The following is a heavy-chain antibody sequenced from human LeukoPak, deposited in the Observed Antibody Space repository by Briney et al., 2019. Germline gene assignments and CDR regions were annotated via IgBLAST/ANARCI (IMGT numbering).Heavy chain of an antibody. J-gene: IGHJ4*02. CDR2: ISYDGSNK. CDR1: GFTFSSYA. D-gene: IGHD3-22*01. Sequence: PGGSLRLSCAASGFTFSSYAMHWVRQAPGKGLEWVAVISYDGSNKYYADSVKGRFTISRDNSKNTLYLQMNSLRAEDTAVYYCARGCDYYDSSGYYPFDYWGQGTLVTVSS. V-gene: IGHV3-30*04. CDR3: ARGCDYYDSSGYYPFDY.